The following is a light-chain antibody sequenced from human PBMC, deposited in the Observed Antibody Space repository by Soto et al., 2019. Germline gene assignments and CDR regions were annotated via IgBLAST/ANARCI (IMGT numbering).Light chain of an antibody. CDR1: SSNIGNNY. Sequence: QTVVTQPPSVSAAPGQKVTISCSGRSSNIGNNYVSWYQQVPGRAPKLLIKDNDERPSGIPDRISGSKSGTSATLVITGLQTGDEADYYCGTWDSSLSAVVFGGGTKVTVL. CDR3: GTWDSSLSAVV. CDR2: DND. J-gene: IGLJ2*01. V-gene: IGLV1-51*01.